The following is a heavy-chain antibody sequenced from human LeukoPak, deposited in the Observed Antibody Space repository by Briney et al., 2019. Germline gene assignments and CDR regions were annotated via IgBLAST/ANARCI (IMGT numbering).Heavy chain of an antibody. CDR3: ARPADTAMVNGYY. CDR1: GYSFSSYW. V-gene: IGHV5-51*01. D-gene: IGHD5-18*01. J-gene: IGHJ4*02. CDR2: IYPGDSDT. Sequence: GESLKISCKGSGYSFSSYWIAWVRQMPGKGLEWMGIIYPGDSDTSYSPSFQGQVTISADKSISTAYLQWSSLKASDTAMYYCARPADTAMVNGYYWGQGTLVTVSS.